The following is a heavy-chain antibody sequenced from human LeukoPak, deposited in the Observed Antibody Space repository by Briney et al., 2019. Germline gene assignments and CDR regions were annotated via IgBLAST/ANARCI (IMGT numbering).Heavy chain of an antibody. CDR3: AKDQGYSYGYPTFDY. Sequence: GGSLRLSCAASGFTLGNYAMSWVRQAPGKGLEWVSTISSSGGSTYYADSVKGRFIISRDSSKNTLYLQMSSLRAEDTAVYYCAKDQGYSYGYPTFDYWGQGTLVTVSS. J-gene: IGHJ4*02. D-gene: IGHD5-18*01. CDR2: ISSSGGST. CDR1: GFTLGNYA. V-gene: IGHV3-23*01.